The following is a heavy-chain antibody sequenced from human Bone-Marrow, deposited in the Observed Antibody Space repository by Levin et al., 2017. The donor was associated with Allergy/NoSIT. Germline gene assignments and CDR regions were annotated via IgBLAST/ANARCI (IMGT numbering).Heavy chain of an antibody. J-gene: IGHJ4*02. CDR1: GYSISSGYY. D-gene: IGHD2-21*02. CDR3: ARMSGANYCGGDCYPQGEFDH. Sequence: GSLRLSCAVSGYSISSGYYWGWIRQPPGKGLEWIGTIYHSGSTYYNPSLQSRVTMSVDTSKNHFSLKLSSVTAADTAVYYCARMSGANYCGGDCYPQGEFDHWGQGTLVTVSS. V-gene: IGHV4-38-2*01. CDR2: IYHSGST.